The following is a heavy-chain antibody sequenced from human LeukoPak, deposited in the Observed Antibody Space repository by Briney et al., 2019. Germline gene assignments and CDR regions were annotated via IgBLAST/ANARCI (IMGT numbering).Heavy chain of an antibody. D-gene: IGHD3-3*01. CDR1: GYSLPTYW. CDR3: ARRVESGFSFDY. V-gene: IGHV5-51*01. CDR2: IYPGDSDT. Sequence: GESLKISCKGSGYSLPTYWIAWVRQMPGKGLEWMGIIYPGDSDTRYSPSLQGQVTISADKSISTAYLQWSGLKASDTAMYYCARRVESGFSFDYWGQGTLVSVSS. J-gene: IGHJ4*02.